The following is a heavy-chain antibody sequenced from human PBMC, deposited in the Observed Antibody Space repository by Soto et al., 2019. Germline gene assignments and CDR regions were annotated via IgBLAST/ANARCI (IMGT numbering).Heavy chain of an antibody. V-gene: IGHV3-15*07. D-gene: IGHD3-22*01. CDR1: GFTFSNAW. Sequence: GGSLRLSCAASGFTFSNAWMNWVRQAPGKGLEWVGRIKSKTDGGTTDYAAPVKGRFTISRDDSKNTLYLQMNSLKTEDTAVYYCTSPAPYYYDSSDFDYWGQGTLVTVSS. CDR2: IKSKTDGGTT. CDR3: TSPAPYYYDSSDFDY. J-gene: IGHJ4*02.